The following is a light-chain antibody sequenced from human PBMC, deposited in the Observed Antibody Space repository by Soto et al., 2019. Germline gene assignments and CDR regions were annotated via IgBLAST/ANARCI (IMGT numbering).Light chain of an antibody. CDR2: AAS. J-gene: IGKJ4*01. Sequence: DIQMTQSPSSLSASVGDRVTITCRASQSISSYLNWYQQRPGKAPNNLIYAASRLQSGVPSRFSGSGSGTDFTLTISNLQPEDGATYYCQQSYGSPLTFGGGTKVEIK. V-gene: IGKV1-39*01. CDR3: QQSYGSPLT. CDR1: QSISSY.